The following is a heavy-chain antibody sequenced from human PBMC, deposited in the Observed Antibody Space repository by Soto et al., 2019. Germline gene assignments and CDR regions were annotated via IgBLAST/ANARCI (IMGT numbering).Heavy chain of an antibody. CDR1: GYTFTKFG. CDR3: ARISLGPAPTDAFDI. Sequence: ASVKVSCTASGYTFTKFGISWVRQAPGQGLEWLGWLSTYREDRNYAQRVQDRVSMTTDTSTSTAYMELRTLISDDTAVYYCARISLGPAPTDAFDIWGQGTMVTVSS. D-gene: IGHD1-26*01. V-gene: IGHV1-18*01. CDR2: LSTYREDR. J-gene: IGHJ3*02.